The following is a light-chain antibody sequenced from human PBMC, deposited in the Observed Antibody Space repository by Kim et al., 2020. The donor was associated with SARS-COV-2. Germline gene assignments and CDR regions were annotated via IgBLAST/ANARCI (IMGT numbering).Light chain of an antibody. CDR1: QYIATW. V-gene: IGKV1-12*01. CDR3: QKANSFPLA. CDR2: AAS. J-gene: IGKJ4*01. Sequence: DIQMTQSPSFVSASVGDRVTITCRASQYIATWLAWYQQKPGKAPKLLISAASSLQSGVPSRFSGSGSGTDFTLTISSLQPEDFATYFCQKANSFPLAFGGGTKVDIK.